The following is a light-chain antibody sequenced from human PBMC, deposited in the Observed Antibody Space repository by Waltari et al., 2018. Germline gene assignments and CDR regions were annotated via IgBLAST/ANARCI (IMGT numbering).Light chain of an antibody. J-gene: IGLJ2*01. CDR2: EDN. CDR3: YSTDGSGNHRV. CDR1: ALSKKN. Sequence: SYELTQPPSVSVSPGQTARITCSGVALSKKNAYWYQQKSGQAPALAIYEDNKRPSGIPERFSGSSSGTMATLTITGAQVEDEADYYCYSTDGSGNHRVFGGGTKVTVL. V-gene: IGLV3-10*01.